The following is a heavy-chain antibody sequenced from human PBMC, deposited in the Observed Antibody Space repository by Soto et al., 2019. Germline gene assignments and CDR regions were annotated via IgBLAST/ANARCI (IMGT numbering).Heavy chain of an antibody. CDR1: GYTFTGYY. V-gene: IGHV1-2*02. D-gene: IGHD6-6*01. Sequence: QVQLVQSGAEVKKPGASVKVSCKASGYTFTGYYMHWVRQAPGQGLEWMGWINPNSGGTNYAQKFQVRVTMTRDTSISTAYMELSRLRSDDTAVYYCARDSRGQLVGLYYYYYGMDVWGQGTTVTVSS. CDR2: INPNSGGT. CDR3: ARDSRGQLVGLYYYYYGMDV. J-gene: IGHJ6*02.